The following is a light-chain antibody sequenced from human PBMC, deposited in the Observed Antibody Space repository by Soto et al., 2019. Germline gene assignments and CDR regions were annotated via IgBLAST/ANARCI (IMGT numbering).Light chain of an antibody. CDR1: QSVSTN. CDR3: HQYGSSPWT. CDR2: GAS. V-gene: IGKV3-15*01. Sequence: EIVMTQSPATLSVSPGERATLSCRASQSVSTNLAWYQQKPGQAPRLLIYGASTRATGIPARFSGSGSGTEFTLTITRLESEDFALYSCHQYGSSPWTFGQGTKVEIK. J-gene: IGKJ1*01.